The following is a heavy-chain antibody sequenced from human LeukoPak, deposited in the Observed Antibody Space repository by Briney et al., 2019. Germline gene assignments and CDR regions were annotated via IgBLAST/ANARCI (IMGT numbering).Heavy chain of an antibody. V-gene: IGHV5-51*01. Sequence: ESLNLHCKGSGYIFSIYWTGWVRQMLGKGLEWMGIIYPGDSDIRYSPSFQGQVTISADKSISTAYLQWSSLKASDTAMYYCARRVGRQLANDAFDIWGQGTMVTVSS. D-gene: IGHD6-6*01. J-gene: IGHJ3*02. CDR3: ARRVGRQLANDAFDI. CDR1: GYIFSIYW. CDR2: IYPGDSDI.